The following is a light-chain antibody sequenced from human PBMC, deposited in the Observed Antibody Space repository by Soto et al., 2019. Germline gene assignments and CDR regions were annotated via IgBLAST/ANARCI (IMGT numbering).Light chain of an antibody. CDR2: GIS. CDR3: QQRSNWPIT. V-gene: IGKV3-15*01. CDR1: QSVSTN. J-gene: IGKJ5*01. Sequence: EIVMTQSPATLSVSPGDTATLSCRASQSVSTNFAWYQQRPGQAPRLLIYGISTRATGTPTRFSGSGSGTEFTLTISSLQSEDFAVYYCQQRSNWPITFGQGTRLEIK.